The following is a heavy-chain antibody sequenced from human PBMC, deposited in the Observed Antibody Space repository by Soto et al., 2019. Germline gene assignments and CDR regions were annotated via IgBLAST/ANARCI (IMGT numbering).Heavy chain of an antibody. CDR3: ARLITLPYYYDSSGYQYYFDY. Sequence: GESLKISCKGSGYSFTSYWISWVRQMPGKGLEWMGRIDPSDSYTNYSPSFQGHVTISAGKSISTAYLQWSSLKASDTAMYYCARLITLPYYYDSSGYQYYFDYWGQGTLVTVSS. V-gene: IGHV5-10-1*01. CDR2: IDPSDSYT. D-gene: IGHD3-22*01. CDR1: GYSFTSYW. J-gene: IGHJ4*02.